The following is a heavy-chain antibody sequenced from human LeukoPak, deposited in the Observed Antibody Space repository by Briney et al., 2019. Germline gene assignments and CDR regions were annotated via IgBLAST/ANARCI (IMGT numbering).Heavy chain of an antibody. CDR1: GFTFNRNA. V-gene: IGHV3-23*01. CDR2: IGGSGDKT. J-gene: IGHJ4*02. Sequence: GGSLRLSCAASGFTFNRNAISWVRQAPGKGLEWVSTIGGSGDKTFYADSVKGRFTISRDNSKNMVHLQMNSLTGEDKALYYCVRRGDASSGWGDHDFWGQGALVTVSS. D-gene: IGHD6-19*01. CDR3: VRRGDASSGWGDHDF.